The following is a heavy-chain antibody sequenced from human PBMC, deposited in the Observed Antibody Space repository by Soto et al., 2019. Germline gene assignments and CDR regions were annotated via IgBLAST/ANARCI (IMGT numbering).Heavy chain of an antibody. V-gene: IGHV1-69*01. CDR3: ARGLPTYSSYGYYYGMDV. CDR1: GGTFSSYA. J-gene: IGHJ6*02. Sequence: QVQLVQSGAEVKKPGSSVKVSCKASGGTFSSYAISWVRQAPGQGLEWMGGIIPIFGTANYAQKFQGRVTITADESTSTAYIELSSLRSEDTAVYYCARGLPTYSSYGYYYGMDVWGQGTTVTVSS. D-gene: IGHD6-6*01. CDR2: IIPIFGTA.